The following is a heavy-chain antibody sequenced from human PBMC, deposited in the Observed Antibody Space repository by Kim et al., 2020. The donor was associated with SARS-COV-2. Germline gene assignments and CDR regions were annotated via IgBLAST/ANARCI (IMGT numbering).Heavy chain of an antibody. CDR2: ISSSSSYI. Sequence: GGSLRLSCAASGFTFSSYSMNWVRQAPGKGLEWVSSISSSSSYIYYADSVKGRFTISRDNAKNSLYLQMNSLRAEDTAVYYCASAGSGLFYYYYGMDVWGQGTTVTVSS. CDR3: ASAGSGLFYYYYGMDV. CDR1: GFTFSSYS. V-gene: IGHV3-21*01. J-gene: IGHJ6*02.